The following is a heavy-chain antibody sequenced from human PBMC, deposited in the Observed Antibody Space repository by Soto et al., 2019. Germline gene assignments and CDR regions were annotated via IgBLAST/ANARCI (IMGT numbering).Heavy chain of an antibody. D-gene: IGHD5-12*01. CDR2: IDSSGKTI. V-gene: IGHV3-48*02. CDR1: GFTCSGYS. J-gene: IGHJ4*02. CDR3: ARGGVASIFGDS. Sequence: HPRGSLRLSCAASGFTCSGYSMNWVRQAPGKGLEWLSYIDSSGKTIYYADSVKGRFIISRDNAKNSLYLQMNSLRDEDTAVYHCARGGVASIFGDSWGQGTLVTVSS.